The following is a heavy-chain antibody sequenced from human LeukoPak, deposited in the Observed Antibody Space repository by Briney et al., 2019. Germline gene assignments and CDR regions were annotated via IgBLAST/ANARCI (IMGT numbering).Heavy chain of an antibody. J-gene: IGHJ4*02. CDR1: GGSISSYH. CDR3: AREEGGEYFDY. D-gene: IGHD3-16*01. CDR2: IYYSGST. V-gene: IGHV4-59*01. Sequence: SETLSLTCTVSGGSISSYHWSWIRQPPGKGLEWIGYIYYSGSTNYNPSLKSRVTISVDTSKNQFSLKLSSVTAADTAVYYCAREEGGEYFDYWGQGTLVTVSS.